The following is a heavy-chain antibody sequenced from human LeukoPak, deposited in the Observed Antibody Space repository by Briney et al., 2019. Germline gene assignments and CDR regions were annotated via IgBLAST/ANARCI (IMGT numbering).Heavy chain of an antibody. CDR2: IYYSGST. CDR3: ARGDYGDYQDY. V-gene: IGHV4-59*01. D-gene: IGHD4-17*01. J-gene: IGHJ4*02. CDR1: GGSISSYY. Sequence: SETLSLTCTVSGGSISSYYWSWIRQPPGKGLEWIGYIYYSGSTNYNPSLKSRVTISVDTSKNQFSLKLSSVTAADTAVYYCARGDYGDYQDYWGQGTLVTVSS.